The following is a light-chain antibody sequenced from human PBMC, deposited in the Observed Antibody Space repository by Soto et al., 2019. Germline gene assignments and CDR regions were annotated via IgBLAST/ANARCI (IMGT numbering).Light chain of an antibody. Sequence: NFMLPQPHSVSESPGKTVTISCTGSSGSIASNYVQWYQQRPGSAPTTVIYEDNQRPSGVPDRFSGSIDSSSNSASLTISGLKTEDEADYYCQSYDSYSVVFGGGTKLTVL. J-gene: IGLJ2*01. CDR2: EDN. CDR3: QSYDSYSVV. V-gene: IGLV6-57*02. CDR1: SGSIASNY.